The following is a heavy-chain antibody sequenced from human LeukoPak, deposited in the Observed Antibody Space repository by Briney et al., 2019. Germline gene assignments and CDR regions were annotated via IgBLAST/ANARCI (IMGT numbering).Heavy chain of an antibody. Sequence: GGSLRLSCAASGFTFRSFEINWVRQAPGKGLEWVSYVSSSGSTIYYADSLKGRFTVSRDNAKNSLHLQMNSPRAEDTAVYYCARVAAGYYGVDVWGKGTTVSVSS. CDR1: GFTFRSFE. J-gene: IGHJ6*04. D-gene: IGHD6-19*01. CDR3: ARVAAGYYGVDV. CDR2: VSSSGSTI. V-gene: IGHV3-48*03.